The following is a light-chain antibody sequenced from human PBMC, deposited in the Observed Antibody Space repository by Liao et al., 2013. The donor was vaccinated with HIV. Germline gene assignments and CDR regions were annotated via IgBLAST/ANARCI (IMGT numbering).Light chain of an antibody. CDR3: QAWDRNTAI. CDR2: LDS. CDR1: KLGSKY. V-gene: IGLV3-1*01. Sequence: SYVLTQPPSVSVSPGQTASITCSGDKLGSKYTSWYQQKPGQSPVLVIYLDSTRPSGIPERFSGSNSGNTATLTISGTQPTDEADYYCQAWDRNTAIFGGGTKLTVL. J-gene: IGLJ2*01.